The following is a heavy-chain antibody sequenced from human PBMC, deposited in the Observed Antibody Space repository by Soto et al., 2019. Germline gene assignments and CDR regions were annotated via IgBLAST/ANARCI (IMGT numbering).Heavy chain of an antibody. CDR1: GGTFRTSA. CDR2: IMPVFRRP. V-gene: IGHV1-69*13. CDR3: AREGVAPYYYYGMDI. J-gene: IGHJ6*02. Sequence: SVKVSCKASGGTFRTSAISWVRQAPGQGLEWVGGIMPVFRRPKYAQNFQDRVTITADESTSTAYMELRSLRSDDTAVYYCAREGVAPYYYYGMDIWGQGTPVTVSS. D-gene: IGHD5-12*01.